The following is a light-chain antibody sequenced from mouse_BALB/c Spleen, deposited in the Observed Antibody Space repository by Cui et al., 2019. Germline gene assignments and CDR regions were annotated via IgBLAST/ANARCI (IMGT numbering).Light chain of an antibody. CDR1: QNINVW. J-gene: IGKJ1*01. Sequence: DIQMNQSPSSLSASLGDTITITCHASQNINVWLSWYQQKPGNIPKLLIYKASNLHTGVPSRFRGSGSGTGFTLTISSLQPEDIATYYCQQGQSYPWTFGGGTKLEIK. CDR2: KAS. V-gene: IGKV10-94*01. CDR3: QQGQSYPWT.